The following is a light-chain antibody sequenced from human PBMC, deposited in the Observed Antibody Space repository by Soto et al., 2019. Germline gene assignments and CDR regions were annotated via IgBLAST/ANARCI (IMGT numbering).Light chain of an antibody. V-gene: IGKV1-8*01. CDR1: QGISSY. J-gene: IGKJ1*01. CDR3: QQYYSYRT. CDR2: AAS. Sequence: AIRMTQSPSSLSASTGDRVTITCRASQGISSYLAWYQQKPGKAPKLLIYAASTLQSGVPSRFSGSGSGTDFTITISCLQSEDFATYYCQQYYSYRTFGQGTKVEIK.